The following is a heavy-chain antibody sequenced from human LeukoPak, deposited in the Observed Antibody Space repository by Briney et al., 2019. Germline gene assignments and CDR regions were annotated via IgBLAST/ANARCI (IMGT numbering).Heavy chain of an antibody. V-gene: IGHV4-34*01. Sequence: SETLSLTCAVYGGSFSGYYWSWIRQPPGKGLEWIGSIYYSGSTYYNPSLKSRVTISVDTSKNQFSLKLSSVTAADTAVYYCARNRSRYYYGSGSYYYFDYWGQGTLVTVSS. J-gene: IGHJ4*02. CDR3: ARNRSRYYYGSGSYYYFDY. CDR2: IYYSGST. D-gene: IGHD3-10*01. CDR1: GGSFSGYY.